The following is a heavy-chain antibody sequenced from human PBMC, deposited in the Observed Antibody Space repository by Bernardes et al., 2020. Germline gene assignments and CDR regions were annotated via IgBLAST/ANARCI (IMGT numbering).Heavy chain of an antibody. D-gene: IGHD6-6*01. Sequence: ASVKVSCMASGYTFTGYYMHWVRQAPGQGLEWMGWINPNSGGTNYAQKFQGRVTMTRDTSISTAYMELSRLRSDDTAVYYCARVEYSSSSHYYYGMDVWGQGTTVTVSS. CDR2: INPNSGGT. V-gene: IGHV1-2*02. CDR3: ARVEYSSSSHYYYGMDV. CDR1: GYTFTGYY. J-gene: IGHJ6*02.